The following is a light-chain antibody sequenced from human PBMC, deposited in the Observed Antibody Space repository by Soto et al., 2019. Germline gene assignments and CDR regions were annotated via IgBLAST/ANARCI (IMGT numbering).Light chain of an antibody. CDR2: KAS. V-gene: IGKV1-5*03. CDR3: QQYNSYWT. J-gene: IGKJ1*01. Sequence: EIQMTQSPSTLSASVGERVTITCRASQSISSWLAWYQQKPGKAPKLLIYKASSLASGVPSRFSGSGSGTEFTLTISSLQPDDFATYYCQQYNSYWTFGQGTKVEIK. CDR1: QSISSW.